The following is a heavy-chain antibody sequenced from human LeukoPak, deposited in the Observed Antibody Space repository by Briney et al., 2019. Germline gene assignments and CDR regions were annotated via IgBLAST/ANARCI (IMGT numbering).Heavy chain of an antibody. CDR2: IYYSGST. J-gene: IGHJ4*02. CDR3: ARTHYGSGSYYKSAIIDY. Sequence: SETLSLTCTVSGGSISSYYWSWIRQPPGKGLEWIGYIYYSGSTNYNPPLKSRVTISVDTSKNQFSLKLSSVTAADTAVYYCARTHYGSGSYYKSAIIDYWGQGTLVTVSS. D-gene: IGHD3-10*01. V-gene: IGHV4-59*08. CDR1: GGSISSYY.